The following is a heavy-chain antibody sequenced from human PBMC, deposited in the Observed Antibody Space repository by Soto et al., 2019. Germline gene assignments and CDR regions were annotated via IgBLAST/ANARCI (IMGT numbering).Heavy chain of an antibody. CDR3: ARDLERRRLLPSGPGGFYYYYGMDV. D-gene: IGHD2-15*01. CDR2: IIPIFGTA. J-gene: IGHJ6*02. CDR1: GGPFSSYA. Sequence: SSLKVSCKSSGGPFSSYAISWVRQAPGQGLEWMGGIIPIFGTANYAQKFQGRVTITADESTSTAYMELSSLRSEDTAVYYCARDLERRRLLPSGPGGFYYYYGMDVWGQGTTVTVSS. V-gene: IGHV1-69*13.